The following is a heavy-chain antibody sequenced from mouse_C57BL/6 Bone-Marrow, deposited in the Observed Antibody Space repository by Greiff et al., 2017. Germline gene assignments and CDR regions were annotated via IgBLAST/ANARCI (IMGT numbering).Heavy chain of an antibody. Sequence: QVHVKQSGAELARPGASVKLSCKASGYTFTSYGISWVKQRTGQGLEWIGEIYPRSGNTYYNEKFKGKATLTADKSSSPAYMELRSLTSEDSAVYFCARSGPPWYFDVWGTGTTVTVSS. CDR3: ARSGPPWYFDV. D-gene: IGHD3-1*01. J-gene: IGHJ1*03. V-gene: IGHV1-81*01. CDR1: GYTFTSYG. CDR2: IYPRSGNT.